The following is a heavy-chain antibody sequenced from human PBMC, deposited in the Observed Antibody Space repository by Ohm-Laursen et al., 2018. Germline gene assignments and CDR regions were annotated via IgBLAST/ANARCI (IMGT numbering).Heavy chain of an antibody. V-gene: IGHV3-11*01. J-gene: IGHJ3*02. D-gene: IGHD6-13*01. Sequence: SLRLSCAASGFTFSDYYMSWIRQAPGKGLEWVSYISSSGSTIYYADSVKGRFTISRDDAKNSPYLQMNSLRAEDTAVYYCARGLSSSSWYRDVFDIWGQGTMVTVSS. CDR3: ARGLSSSSWYRDVFDI. CDR2: ISSSGSTI. CDR1: GFTFSDYY.